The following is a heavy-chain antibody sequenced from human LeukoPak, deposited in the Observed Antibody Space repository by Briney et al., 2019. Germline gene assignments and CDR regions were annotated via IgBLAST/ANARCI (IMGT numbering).Heavy chain of an antibody. CDR3: AKGADYYYYGLDV. V-gene: IGHV3-30*18. Sequence: PGRSLRLSCSASGFTFSSYGMHWLRQAPGKGLEWVAVISYDGSNKYYADSVKGRFTISRDNSKNTLYLQMNSLTAEHTAVYYCAKGADYYYYGLDVWGKGTTVTVSS. J-gene: IGHJ6*04. CDR1: GFTFSSYG. CDR2: ISYDGSNK.